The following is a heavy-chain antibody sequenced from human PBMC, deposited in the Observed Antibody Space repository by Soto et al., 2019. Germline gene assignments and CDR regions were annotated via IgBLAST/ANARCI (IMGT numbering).Heavy chain of an antibody. V-gene: IGHV4-34*01. CDR2: ISHSGTP. D-gene: IGHD3-9*01. Sequence: QVQLQHWGAGLLKPSETLSLTCAVSGGSLTNYWWCWIRQPPGKGLEWIGEISHSGTPNYNPSLKSRVAISVDTSKSQFSLMLSSVTAADTAVYYCARTDYFPPWGQGTLVTVSS. CDR3: ARTDYFPP. CDR1: GGSLTNYW. J-gene: IGHJ5*02.